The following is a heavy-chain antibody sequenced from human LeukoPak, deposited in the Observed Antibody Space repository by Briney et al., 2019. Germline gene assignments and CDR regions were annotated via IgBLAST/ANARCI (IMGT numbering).Heavy chain of an antibody. CDR3: ARDTTTYYDSSGYWLPFDY. CDR2: IYYSGST. V-gene: IGHV4-34*01. CDR1: GGSFSGYY. D-gene: IGHD3-22*01. Sequence: SETLSLTCAVYGGSFSGYYWSWIRQPPGKGLEWIGSIYYSGSTYYNPSLKSRVTISVDTSKNQFSLKLSSMTAADTAVYYCARDTTTYYDSSGYWLPFDYWGQGTLVTVSS. J-gene: IGHJ4*02.